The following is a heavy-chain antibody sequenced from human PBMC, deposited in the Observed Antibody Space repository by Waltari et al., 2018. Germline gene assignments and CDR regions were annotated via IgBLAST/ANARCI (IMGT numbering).Heavy chain of an antibody. CDR2: IYPGDSDT. CDR3: ARHPGVSGSYSMSPWYFDY. J-gene: IGHJ4*02. Sequence: EVQLVQSGAEVKKTGESLKIYCKGTEYRCTSLWIGWVRQMQRNGLEWMGIIYPGDSDTRYSPSFQSQVTISADKSISTAYLQWSSLKASDTAMYYCARHPGVSGSYSMSPWYFDYWGQGTLVTVSS. D-gene: IGHD1-26*01. CDR1: EYRCTSLW. V-gene: IGHV5-51*01.